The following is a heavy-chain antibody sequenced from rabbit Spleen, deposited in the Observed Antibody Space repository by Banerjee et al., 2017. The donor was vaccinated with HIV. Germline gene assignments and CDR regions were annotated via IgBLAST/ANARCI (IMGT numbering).Heavy chain of an antibody. CDR2: IDPLFGST. J-gene: IGHJ4*01. Sequence: EQLEESGGGLVKPEGSLKLSCKASGFDFSSYGVSWVRQPPGKGLEWIGYIDPLFGSTYYANWVNGRFSISRENTQNTVYLQVNSLTAADTATYFCVRDQAGYAGFGPFYLNLWGQGTLVTVS. D-gene: IGHD4-2*01. CDR1: GFDFSSYG. V-gene: IGHV1S47*01. CDR3: VRDQAGYAGFGPFYLNL.